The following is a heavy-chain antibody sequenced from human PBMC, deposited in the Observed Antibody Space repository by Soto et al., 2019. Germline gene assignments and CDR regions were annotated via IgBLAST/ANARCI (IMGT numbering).Heavy chain of an antibody. CDR1: GGSISSYY. D-gene: IGHD3-10*01. CDR3: ARASGRAGYYYYYYMDV. J-gene: IGHJ6*03. Sequence: SDTLSLTCTVSGGSISSYYWSWIRQPPGKGLEWIGYTYYSGSTNYNPSLKSRVTISVDTSKNQFSLKLSSVTAADTAVYYCARASGRAGYYYYYYMDVWGKGTMVTVSS. CDR2: TYYSGST. V-gene: IGHV4-59*01.